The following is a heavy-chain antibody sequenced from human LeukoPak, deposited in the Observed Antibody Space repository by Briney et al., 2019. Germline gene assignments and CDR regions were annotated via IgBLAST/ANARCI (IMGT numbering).Heavy chain of an antibody. D-gene: IGHD3-22*01. CDR3: ARDNYYDSSGYYYSDAFDI. CDR2: MNPNSGNT. CDR1: GYTFTSYD. J-gene: IGHJ3*02. Sequence: ASVKVSCKASGYTFTSYDINWVRQATGQGLEWMGWMNPNSGNTGYAQKLQGRVTMTTDTSTSTAYMELRSLRSDDTAVYYCARDNYYDSSGYYYSDAFDIWGQGTMVTVSS. V-gene: IGHV1-8*02.